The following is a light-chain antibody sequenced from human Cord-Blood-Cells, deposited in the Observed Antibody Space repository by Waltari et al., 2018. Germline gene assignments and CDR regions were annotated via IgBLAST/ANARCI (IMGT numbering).Light chain of an antibody. CDR3: QQRSNWPRT. CDR2: DAS. V-gene: IGKV3-11*01. CDR1: QSVSSY. Sequence: EIVLTQSPATLSFSPGERATLSCRASQSVSSYLAWYQQKPGQAPRLLIYDASNRVTGIPARFSGSGSGTDFTLTISSLEPEDFAVYYCQQRSNWPRTFGQGTKVEIK. J-gene: IGKJ1*01.